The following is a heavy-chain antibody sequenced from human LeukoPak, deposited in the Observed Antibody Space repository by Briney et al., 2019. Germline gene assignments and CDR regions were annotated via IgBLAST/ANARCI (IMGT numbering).Heavy chain of an antibody. Sequence: PGGSLRLSCAASGFTISSYGMHWVRQAPGKGLEWVAVIWYDGSNKYYADSVKGRFTISRDNAKNSLYLQMNSLRAEDTAVYYCARGGGRYYYDSSGYYIWGQGTLVTVSS. D-gene: IGHD3-22*01. CDR1: GFTISSYG. J-gene: IGHJ4*02. CDR2: IWYDGSNK. V-gene: IGHV3-33*01. CDR3: ARGGGRYYYDSSGYYI.